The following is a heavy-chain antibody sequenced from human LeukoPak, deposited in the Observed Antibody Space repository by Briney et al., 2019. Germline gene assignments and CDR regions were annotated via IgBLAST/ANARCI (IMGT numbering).Heavy chain of an antibody. CDR2: ISGSGGST. D-gene: IGHD5-18*01. J-gene: IGHJ4*02. CDR1: GFTFSSYA. Sequence: SGGSLRLSCAASGFTFSSYAMSWVRQAPGKGLEWVSAISGSGGSTYYADSVKGRSTISRDNSKNTLYLQMNSLRAEDTAVYYCAITPGYSYGLYYFDYWGQGTLVTVSS. V-gene: IGHV3-23*01. CDR3: AITPGYSYGLYYFDY.